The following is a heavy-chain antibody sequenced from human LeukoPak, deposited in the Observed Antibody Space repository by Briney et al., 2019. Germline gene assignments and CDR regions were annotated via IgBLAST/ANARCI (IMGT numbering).Heavy chain of an antibody. V-gene: IGHV4-34*01. CDR3: ARGPIVADTGYFDA. CDR2: INPGGSA. Sequence: PSETLSLTCAVHGGSFSGYHWSWIRQPPEKGLEWIGEINPGGSANHNPSLKGRVTISLDTSKNQFSLNLNSVTAADTAVYFCARGPIVADTGYFDAWGQGALVTVSS. J-gene: IGHJ4*02. CDR1: GGSFSGYH. D-gene: IGHD5-12*01.